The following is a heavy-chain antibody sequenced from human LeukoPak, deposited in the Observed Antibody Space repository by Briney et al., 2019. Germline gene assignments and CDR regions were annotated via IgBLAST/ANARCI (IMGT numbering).Heavy chain of an antibody. CDR2: IYYSGST. D-gene: IGHD6-6*01. CDR1: GASISSYY. Sequence: PSETLSLTCTVSGASISSYYWSWIRQPPGKGLEWIGYIYYSGSTNYNPSLKSRVTISVDTSKNQFSLKLSSVTAADTAVYYCARSIAARPFDYWGQGTLVTVSS. J-gene: IGHJ4*02. CDR3: ARSIAARPFDY. V-gene: IGHV4-59*01.